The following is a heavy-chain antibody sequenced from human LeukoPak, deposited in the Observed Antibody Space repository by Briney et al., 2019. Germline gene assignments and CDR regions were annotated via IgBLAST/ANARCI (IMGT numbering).Heavy chain of an antibody. CDR1: GCSISSGYH. CDR3: ARENWVFDY. CDR2: VYRSGTT. V-gene: IGHV4-38-2*02. D-gene: IGHD7-27*01. J-gene: IGHJ4*02. Sequence: SETLSLTCVVSGCSISSGYHWGWIRQPPGKGLEWIGSVYRSGTTYYDPSLKSRVTISVDTSKNQISLKVRSVTAADTAMYYCARENWVFDYWGQGILVTVSS.